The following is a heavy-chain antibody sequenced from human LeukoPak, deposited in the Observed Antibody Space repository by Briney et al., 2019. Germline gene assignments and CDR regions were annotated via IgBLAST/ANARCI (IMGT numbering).Heavy chain of an antibody. D-gene: IGHD3-10*01. J-gene: IGHJ4*02. CDR2: IKGDDSER. V-gene: IGHV3-7*01. CDR3: VRSSFAGYDY. CDR1: GFTLSSYW. Sequence: GGSLRLSCAASGFTLSSYWMTWVRQAPGKGLEWVANIKGDDSERNYLDSVKGRFSIFRDNAKNSLSLQMNSLRAGDTAVYYCVRSSFAGYDYWGQGALVTVSS.